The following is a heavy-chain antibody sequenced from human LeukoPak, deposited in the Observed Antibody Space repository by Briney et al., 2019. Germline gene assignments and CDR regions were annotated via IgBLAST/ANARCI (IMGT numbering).Heavy chain of an antibody. Sequence: GGSLRLSCAASGFTFSSYGMHWVRQAPGKGLEWVAVIWYDGSNKYYADSVKGRFTISRDNSKNTLYLQMNSLRAEDTAVYYCARDEGSSWSVDCWGQGTLVTVSS. J-gene: IGHJ4*02. CDR3: ARDEGSSWSVDC. CDR2: IWYDGSNK. CDR1: GFTFSSYG. D-gene: IGHD6-13*01. V-gene: IGHV3-33*01.